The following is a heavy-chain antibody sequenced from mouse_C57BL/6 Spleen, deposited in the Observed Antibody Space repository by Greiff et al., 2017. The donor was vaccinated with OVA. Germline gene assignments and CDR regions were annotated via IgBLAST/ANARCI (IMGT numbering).Heavy chain of an antibody. J-gene: IGHJ1*03. Sequence: EVQLVESGGDLVKPGGSLKLSCAASGFTFSSYGMSWVRQTPDKRLEWVATISSGGSYTYYPDSVKGRFTISRDNAKNTLYLQMSSLKSEDTAMYYCARQGHCPAVWGTGTTVTVSS. CDR1: GFTFSSYG. D-gene: IGHD3-3*01. V-gene: IGHV5-6*01. CDR3: ARQGHCPAV. CDR2: ISSGGSYT.